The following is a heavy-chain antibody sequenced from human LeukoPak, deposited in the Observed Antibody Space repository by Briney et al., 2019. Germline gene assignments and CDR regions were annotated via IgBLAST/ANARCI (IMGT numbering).Heavy chain of an antibody. CDR1: GFTFSSYW. J-gene: IGHJ6*03. V-gene: IGHV3-74*01. CDR2: INSDGSST. Sequence: GGSLRLSCAASGFTFSSYWMHWVRHAPGKGLVWVSRINSDGSSTSYADSVKGRFTISRDNAKNSLYLEMNSLGAEDTAVYYCAKDGSMPWGYYIDVWGKGTTVTISS. D-gene: IGHD2/OR15-2a*01. CDR3: AKDGSMPWGYYIDV.